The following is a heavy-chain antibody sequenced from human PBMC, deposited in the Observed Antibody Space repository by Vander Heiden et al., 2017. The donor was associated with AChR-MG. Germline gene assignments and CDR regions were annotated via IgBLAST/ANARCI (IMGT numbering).Heavy chain of an antibody. Sequence: EVQLLESGGGLVQPGGSLRLPCSASGFTFSSYAMSWVRQAPGKGLEWVSAISGSGGSTYYADSVKGRFTISRDNSKNTLYLQMNSLRAEDTAVYYCAKDGLGYCSGGSCDFDYWGQGTLVTVSS. CDR1: GFTFSSYA. CDR3: AKDGLGYCSGGSCDFDY. J-gene: IGHJ4*02. D-gene: IGHD2-15*01. CDR2: ISGSGGST. V-gene: IGHV3-23*01.